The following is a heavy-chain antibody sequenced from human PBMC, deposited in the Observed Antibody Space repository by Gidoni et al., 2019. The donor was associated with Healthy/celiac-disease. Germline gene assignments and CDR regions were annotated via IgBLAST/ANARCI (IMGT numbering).Heavy chain of an antibody. D-gene: IGHD3-3*01. V-gene: IGHV3-30*01. Sequence: VQLVESGGGVVQPGRSPRLSCAASGFTISSSAMHWVRQAPGKGLEWVAVISYDGSKKYYADSVKGRFTISRDTSKNTLYLQMNSLRADDTDVYYCARDKTYYDVWSGYRYGMDVWGQGTTVTVSS. CDR3: ARDKTYYDVWSGYRYGMDV. J-gene: IGHJ6*02. CDR2: ISYDGSKK. CDR1: GFTISSSA.